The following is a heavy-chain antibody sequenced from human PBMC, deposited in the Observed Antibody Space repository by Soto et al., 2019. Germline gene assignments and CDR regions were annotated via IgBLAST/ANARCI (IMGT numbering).Heavy chain of an antibody. J-gene: IGHJ5*02. Sequence: VASVKVSCKASGYTFSSYAMNWVRQAPGQRLEWMGWINAGNGNTKYSQKFQGRVTITRDTSASTAYMELSSLRSEDTAVYYCARGVSTVTPNWFDPWGQGXLVTVYS. V-gene: IGHV1-3*01. CDR1: GYTFSSYA. CDR3: ARGVSTVTPNWFDP. CDR2: INAGNGNT. D-gene: IGHD4-17*01.